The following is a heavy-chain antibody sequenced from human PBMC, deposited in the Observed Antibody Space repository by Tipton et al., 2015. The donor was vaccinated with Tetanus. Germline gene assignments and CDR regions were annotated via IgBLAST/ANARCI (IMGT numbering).Heavy chain of an antibody. CDR1: GFSIRDFG. J-gene: IGHJ5*01. Sequence: GSLRLSCAASGFSIRDFGMNWVRQAQGKGLEWVSYISYSSTSKYYADSVKGRFAVSRDNAKNSLYLQMNTLRDDDTAVYYCARRGEARANWFDSWGQGTLVTVSS. CDR3: ARRGEARANWFDS. V-gene: IGHV3-48*02. CDR2: ISYSSTSK.